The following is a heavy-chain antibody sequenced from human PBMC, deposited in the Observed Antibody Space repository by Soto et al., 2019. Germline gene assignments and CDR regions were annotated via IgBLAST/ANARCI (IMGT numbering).Heavy chain of an antibody. J-gene: IGHJ4*02. CDR2: INPSGGST. D-gene: IGHD2-8*01. Sequence: ASVKVSCKASGYTFTSYYMHWVRQAPGQGLEWMGIINPSGGSTSYAQKFQGRVTMTRDTSTSTVYMELSSLRSEDTAVYYCARDLGSCTNGVCYTGVFDYWGQGTLVTVSS. V-gene: IGHV1-46*01. CDR3: ARDLGSCTNGVCYTGVFDY. CDR1: GYTFTSYY.